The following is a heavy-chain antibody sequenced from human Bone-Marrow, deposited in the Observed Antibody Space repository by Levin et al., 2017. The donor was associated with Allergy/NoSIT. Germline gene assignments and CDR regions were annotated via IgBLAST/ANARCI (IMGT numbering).Heavy chain of an antibody. Sequence: SQTLSLTCAVSGGSISGFYWSWIRQPPGKGLEWIAYIYSSGSTNYNPSLKSRVTISVDTSKNQFSLKLNSVTAAATAVYYCARHASGIYDNSRPFDYWGQGTLVTVSS. CDR2: IYSSGST. D-gene: IGHD3-10*01. CDR3: ARHASGIYDNSRPFDY. J-gene: IGHJ4*02. CDR1: GGSISGFY. V-gene: IGHV4-59*08.